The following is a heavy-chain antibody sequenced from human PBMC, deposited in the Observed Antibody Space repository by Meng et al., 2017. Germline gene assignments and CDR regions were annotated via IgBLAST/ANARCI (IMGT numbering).Heavy chain of an antibody. CDR1: GYTFTTSA. CDR2: INAGNSDT. CDR3: ARAIAVSGTGRFDY. D-gene: IGHD6-19*01. V-gene: IGHV1-3*01. Sequence: QRVPSGAEGKKPRRSGTVSSKASGYTFTTSAIQWVRQAPGQRLEWMGWINAGNSDTKYSQKLQGRVTITRDTAASTVYMEVSSLRSEDTGVYYCARAIAVSGTGRFDYWGQGTLVTVSS. J-gene: IGHJ4*02.